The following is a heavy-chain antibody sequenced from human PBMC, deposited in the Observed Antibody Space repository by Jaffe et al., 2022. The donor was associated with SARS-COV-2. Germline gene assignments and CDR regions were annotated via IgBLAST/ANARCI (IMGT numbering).Heavy chain of an antibody. J-gene: IGHJ6*02. CDR2: IWYDGSNK. Sequence: QVQLVESGGGVVQPGRSLRLSCAASGFTFSSYGMHWVRQAPGKGLEWVAVIWYDGSNKYYADSVKGRFTISRDNSKNTLYLQMNSLRAEDTAVYYCAREGIVVVPAAIRDYYYGMDVWGQGTTVTVSS. CDR3: AREGIVVVPAAIRDYYYGMDV. V-gene: IGHV3-33*01. D-gene: IGHD2-2*02. CDR1: GFTFSSYG.